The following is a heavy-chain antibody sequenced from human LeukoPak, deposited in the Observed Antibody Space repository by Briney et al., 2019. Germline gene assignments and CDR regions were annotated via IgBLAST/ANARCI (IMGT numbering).Heavy chain of an antibody. J-gene: IGHJ4*02. CDR2: IKQDGSEK. D-gene: IGHD3-22*01. Sequence: GGSLRLSCAASGFTFSSYLMSWVRQAPGKGLEWVANIKQDGSEKYYVDSVKGRFTISRDNAKNSLYLQMNSLRAEDTAVYYCASYYYDSSGYYYLDYFDYWGQGTLVTVSS. CDR1: GFTFSSYL. V-gene: IGHV3-7*01. CDR3: ASYYYDSSGYYYLDYFDY.